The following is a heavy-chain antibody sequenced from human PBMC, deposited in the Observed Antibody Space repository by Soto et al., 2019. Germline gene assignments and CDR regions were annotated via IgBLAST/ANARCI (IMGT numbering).Heavy chain of an antibody. D-gene: IGHD6-19*01. Sequence: PSETLSPTFTVSGGTISGWYWSWIRQPPGKGLEWIGYIYYSGSTNCNPSLKSRVTISVDTSKNQFSLKLSSVTAADTAVYYCARHESSGWYYFDYWGQGTLVTVSS. CDR3: ARHESSGWYYFDY. J-gene: IGHJ4*02. CDR2: IYYSGST. V-gene: IGHV4-59*08. CDR1: GGTISGWY.